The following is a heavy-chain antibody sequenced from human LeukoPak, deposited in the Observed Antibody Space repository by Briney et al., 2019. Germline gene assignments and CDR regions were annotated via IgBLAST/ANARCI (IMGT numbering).Heavy chain of an antibody. V-gene: IGHV3-23*01. CDR1: GFTFSSYA. CDR2: ISGSGDST. D-gene: IGHD3-10*01. J-gene: IGHJ3*02. CDR3: AKDHDYYDSGPI. Sequence: GGSLRLSCAASGFTFSSYAMNWVRQAPGKGLEWLSAISGSGDSTYYADSVKGRFTISRDNSKNTLSLQVNSLRAEDTAVYYCAKDHDYYDSGPIWGQGTMVTVSS.